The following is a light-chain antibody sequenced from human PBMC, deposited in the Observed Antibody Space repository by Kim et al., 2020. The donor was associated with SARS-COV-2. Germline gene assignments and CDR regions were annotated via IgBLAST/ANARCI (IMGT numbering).Light chain of an antibody. Sequence: RSVAGSPGQSVTIACTGTSVKNNYVSWYQQHPGKAPKLMTSDVNKRPSGVPDRFSGSKSGNTASLTVSGLQAEDEDDYYCCSHPATFGGGTQLTVL. J-gene: IGLJ7*01. V-gene: IGLV2-11*01. CDR3: CSHPAT. CDR2: DVN. CDR1: SVKNNY.